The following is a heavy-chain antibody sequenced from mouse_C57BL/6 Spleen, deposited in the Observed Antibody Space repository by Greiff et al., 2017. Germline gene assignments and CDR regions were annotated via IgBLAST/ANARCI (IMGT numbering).Heavy chain of an antibody. CDR3: TPPNWAY. V-gene: IGHV14-4*01. J-gene: IGHJ2*01. CDR2: IDPENGDT. Sequence: LVESGAELVRPGASVKLSCTASGFNIKDDYMHWVKQRPEQGLEWIGWIDPENGDTEYASKFQGKATITADTSSNTAYLQLSSLTSEDTAVYYCTPPNWAYWGQGTTLTVAS. CDR1: GFNIKDDY. D-gene: IGHD4-1*01.